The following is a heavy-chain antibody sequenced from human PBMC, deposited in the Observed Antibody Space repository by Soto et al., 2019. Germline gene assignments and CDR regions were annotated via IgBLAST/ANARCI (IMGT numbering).Heavy chain of an antibody. CDR1: GGSFSGYY. D-gene: IGHD3-3*01. Sequence: SETLSLTCTVYGGSFSGYYWSWIRQPPGKGLEWIGEINHSGSTNYNPSLKSRVTISVDTSKNQFSLKLSSVTAADTAVYYCARGDSRLFRSITIFGVARAFDIWGQGTMVTVSS. CDR2: INHSGST. V-gene: IGHV4-34*01. J-gene: IGHJ3*02. CDR3: ARGDSRLFRSITIFGVARAFDI.